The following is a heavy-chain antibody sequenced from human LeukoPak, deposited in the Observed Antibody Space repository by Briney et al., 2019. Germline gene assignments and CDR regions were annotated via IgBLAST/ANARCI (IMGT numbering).Heavy chain of an antibody. CDR1: GYTFSIYG. D-gene: IGHD5-12*01. V-gene: IGHV1-18*01. J-gene: IGHJ5*02. CDR3: ARWVATSGVNWFDP. Sequence: ASVKVSCKASGYTFSIYGFSWVRQAPGQGLEWMGWISVYNGNTNYAQKFQGRVTMTTDTSTSTAHMELRSLRSDDTAVYYCARWVATSGVNWFDPWGQGTLVTVSS. CDR2: ISVYNGNT.